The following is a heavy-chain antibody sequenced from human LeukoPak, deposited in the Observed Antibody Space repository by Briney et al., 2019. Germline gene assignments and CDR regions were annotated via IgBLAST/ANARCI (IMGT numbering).Heavy chain of an antibody. CDR1: EGTFAGYS. J-gene: IGHJ4*02. CDR2: INPIFNIL. D-gene: IGHD3-10*01. CDR3: AAGRRLGELFFDY. Sequence: VASVKVSCKASEGTFAGYSIDWVRQAPGQGLDWVGGINPIFNILYYAQNFQGRVTITADESTNTAYLELDSLKHDDTAVYYCAAGRRLGELFFDYWGQGTLVTVSS. V-gene: IGHV1-69*13.